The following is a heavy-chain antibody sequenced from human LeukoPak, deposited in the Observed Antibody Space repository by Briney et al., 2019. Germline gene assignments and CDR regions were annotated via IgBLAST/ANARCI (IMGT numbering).Heavy chain of an antibody. CDR3: ARADRLDGAPYLIGP. V-gene: IGHV1-2*02. Sequence: ASVKLSCKTSGYAFTDYYLHWVRQAPGQGLEWMGWINPNSGGTSSAQKFRGRFTMTRDTSITTVYMEVAWLTSEDTAIYYCARADRLDGAPYLIGPWGQGTLVTVSS. D-gene: IGHD2-21*01. J-gene: IGHJ5*02. CDR1: GYAFTDYY. CDR2: INPNSGGT.